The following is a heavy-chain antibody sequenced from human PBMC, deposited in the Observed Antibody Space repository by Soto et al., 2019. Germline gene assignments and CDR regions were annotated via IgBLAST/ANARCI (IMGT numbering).Heavy chain of an antibody. V-gene: IGHV1-18*04. CDR1: GYALTSYY. CDR3: ARAAHPVDY. J-gene: IGHJ4*02. Sequence: ASVKVSCKASGYALTSYYMHWVRQAPGQGLEGMGWISAYNGNTNYAQKLQGRVTMTTDTSTSTAYMELRSLRSDDTAVYYCARAAHPVDYWGQGTLVTVSS. CDR2: ISAYNGNT.